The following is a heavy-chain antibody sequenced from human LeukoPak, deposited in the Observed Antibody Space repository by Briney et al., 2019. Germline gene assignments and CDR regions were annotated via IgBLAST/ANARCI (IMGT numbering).Heavy chain of an antibody. CDR3: ARGRQQMTYFDY. D-gene: IGHD6-13*01. J-gene: IGHJ4*02. CDR1: GFTFSSYW. Sequence: GGSLRLSCVASGFTFSSYWMSWVRQAPGKGLEWLANIKQDGSEKYYVDSVKGRFTISRDNAKNSLHLQVSSLRAEDTAVYYCARGRQQMTYFDYWGQGTLVTVSS. CDR2: IKQDGSEK. V-gene: IGHV3-7*03.